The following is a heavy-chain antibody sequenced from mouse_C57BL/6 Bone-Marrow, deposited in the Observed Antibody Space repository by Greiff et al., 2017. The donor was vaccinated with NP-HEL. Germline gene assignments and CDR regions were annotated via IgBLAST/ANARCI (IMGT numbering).Heavy chain of an antibody. CDR3: ARHGATTVVATRGYYFDY. V-gene: IGHV5-9*01. CDR2: ISGGGGNT. J-gene: IGHJ2*01. D-gene: IGHD1-1*01. CDR1: GFTFSSYT. Sequence: EVKLVESGGGLVKPGGSLKLSCAASGFTFSSYTMSWVRQTPEKRLEWVATISGGGGNTYYPASVTGRFTISRDNTKNTLYLQMCSLRSEDTALYYCARHGATTVVATRGYYFDYGGQGTTLTVSS.